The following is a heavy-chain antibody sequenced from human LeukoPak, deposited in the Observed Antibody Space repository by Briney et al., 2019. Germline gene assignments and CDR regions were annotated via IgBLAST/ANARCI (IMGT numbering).Heavy chain of an antibody. CDR3: ASYGGGWSFDC. CDR1: GFTFRTSW. J-gene: IGHJ4*02. CDR2: INPDGSEK. Sequence: GGSLRLSCAASGFTFRTSWMSWVRQAPGKGLEWVANINPDGSEKNYVDSVKGRFTISRDNAQNSLYLQMNCLRARDTAVYYCASYGGGWSFDCWGQGTLVTVSS. D-gene: IGHD6-19*01. V-gene: IGHV3-7*01.